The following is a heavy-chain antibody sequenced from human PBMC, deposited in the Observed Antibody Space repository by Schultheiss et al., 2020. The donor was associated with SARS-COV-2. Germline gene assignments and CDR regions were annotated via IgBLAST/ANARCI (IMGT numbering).Heavy chain of an antibody. V-gene: IGHV2-5*02. Sequence: WIRQPPGKGLEWLALIYWDGEKRYNPSLKNRLAIIKDTSKNQVVLTMTNMDPVDTATYYCAHDGVYSSGWYAKSFDYWGQGTLVTVSS. CDR3: AHDGVYSSGWYAKSFDY. CDR2: IYWDGEK. D-gene: IGHD6-19*01. J-gene: IGHJ4*02.